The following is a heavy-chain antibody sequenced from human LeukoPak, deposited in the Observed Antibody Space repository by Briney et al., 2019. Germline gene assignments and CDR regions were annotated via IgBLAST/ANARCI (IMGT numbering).Heavy chain of an antibody. CDR3: ARQVQGVLWFGESPGDYFDY. CDR2: IYYSGST. D-gene: IGHD3-10*01. CDR1: GGSISSSSYY. V-gene: IGHV4-39*01. Sequence: SETLSLTCTVSGGSISSSSYYWGWIRQPPGKGLEWIGSIYYSGSTYYNPSLKSRVTITVDTSKNQFSLKLSSVTAADTAVYYCARQVQGVLWFGESPGDYFDYWGQGTLVTVSS. J-gene: IGHJ4*02.